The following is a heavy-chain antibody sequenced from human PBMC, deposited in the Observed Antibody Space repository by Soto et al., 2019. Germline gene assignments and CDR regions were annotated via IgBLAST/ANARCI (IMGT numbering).Heavy chain of an antibody. CDR2: INHSGST. V-gene: IGHV4-34*01. D-gene: IGHD3-16*01. CDR1: GGSFSGYY. CDR3: ARTFSATEFDY. J-gene: IGHJ4*02. Sequence: QVQLQQWGAGLLKPSETLSLTCAVYGGSFSGYYWSWIRQPQGKGLEWIGEINHSGSTNYNPSLKSRVTISVDTSKNQFSLKLSSVTAADTAVYYCARTFSATEFDYWGQGTLVTVSS.